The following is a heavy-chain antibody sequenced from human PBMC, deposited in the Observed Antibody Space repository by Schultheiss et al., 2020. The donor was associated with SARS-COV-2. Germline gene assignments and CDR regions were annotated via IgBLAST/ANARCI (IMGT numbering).Heavy chain of an antibody. CDR3: ARELRAYGMDV. CDR1: GGSISSGGYY. J-gene: IGHJ6*02. CDR2: IYYSGST. V-gene: IGHV4-31*03. D-gene: IGHD2-15*01. Sequence: SETLSLTCIVSGGSISSGGYYWNWIRQHPGKGLEWIGYIYYSGSTYYNPSLKSRVTISVDTSKNQFSLKLSSVTAADTAVYYCARELRAYGMDVWGQGTTVTVSS.